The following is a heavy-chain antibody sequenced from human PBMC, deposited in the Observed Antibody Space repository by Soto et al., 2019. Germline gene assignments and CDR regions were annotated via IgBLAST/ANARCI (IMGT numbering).Heavy chain of an antibody. J-gene: IGHJ6*01. CDR1: GYIFVNYG. V-gene: IGHV1-18*01. Sequence: QVQLVQSGDEVKKPGASVKVSCKASGYIFVNYGIAWVRQAPGQGLEWMGWISPYTGNTHSATKVQGRLTMTTDTSTSTAYMDLGSLTSDDTAVYYCVMVDNYVTPTPQDVWGPRDHGHRVL. D-gene: IGHD3-16*01. CDR2: ISPYTGNT. CDR3: VMVDNYVTPTPQDV.